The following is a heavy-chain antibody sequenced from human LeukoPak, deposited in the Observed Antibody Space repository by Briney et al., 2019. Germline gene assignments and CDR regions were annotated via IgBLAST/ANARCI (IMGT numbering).Heavy chain of an antibody. CDR2: ISDSGST. CDR3: ARDSYRFLY. D-gene: IGHD1-1*01. Sequence: SETLSLTCTVSSGSISSSYWSWIRQPPGKGLEWIGFISDSGSTNYNPSLKSRVTISVDTSKSQVSLKLISVTAADTAVYYCARDSYRFLYWGQGTLVTVSS. V-gene: IGHV4-59*01. CDR1: SGSISSSY. J-gene: IGHJ4*02.